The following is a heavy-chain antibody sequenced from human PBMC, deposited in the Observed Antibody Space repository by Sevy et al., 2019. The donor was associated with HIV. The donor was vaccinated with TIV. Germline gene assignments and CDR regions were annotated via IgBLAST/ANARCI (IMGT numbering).Heavy chain of an antibody. Sequence: SQNLSLTCAISGDSVSSNSAAWNWIRQSPSRGLEWLGRTYYRSKWYNDYAVSVKSRITINPDTSKNQFSLQLNSVTPEDTAVYYCARALGSSSWYGGYYFDYWGQGTLVTVSS. CDR3: ARALGSSSWYGGYYFDY. CDR1: GDSVSSNSAA. V-gene: IGHV6-1*01. J-gene: IGHJ4*02. D-gene: IGHD6-13*01. CDR2: TYYRSKWYN.